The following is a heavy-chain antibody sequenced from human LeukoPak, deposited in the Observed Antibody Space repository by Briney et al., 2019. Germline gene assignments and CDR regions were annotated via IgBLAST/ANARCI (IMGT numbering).Heavy chain of an antibody. CDR1: GSIFNTYW. J-gene: IGHJ4*02. CDR2: IYPCDSDT. Sequence: GASLQISCKGSGSIFNTYWIGWVRPMPGKGLEWMALIYPCDSDTRYSPSFQGHVPMSADKSFRTAYLQWSSLKASDTAMYYCARLPSLGSNWHFDYWGQGTLVTVPS. V-gene: IGHV5-51*01. CDR3: ARLPSLGSNWHFDY. D-gene: IGHD6-13*01.